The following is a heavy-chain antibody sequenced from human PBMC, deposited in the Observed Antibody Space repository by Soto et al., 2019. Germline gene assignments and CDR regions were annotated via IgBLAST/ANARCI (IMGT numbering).Heavy chain of an antibody. V-gene: IGHV2-5*02. CDR1: GFSLSTRGVG. Sequence: QITLKESGPTLVNPTQPLTLTCTVSGFSLSTRGVGVGWIHQPPGKALEWNARIYWDDDKPYSPSLKSRLTITKDTSQNQVVLTMTNMDPVDKAIYYCAHNEYQLPLLVSGEGPTVNVSS. J-gene: IGHJ6*04. CDR2: IYWDDDK. D-gene: IGHD2-2*01. CDR3: AHNEYQLPLLV.